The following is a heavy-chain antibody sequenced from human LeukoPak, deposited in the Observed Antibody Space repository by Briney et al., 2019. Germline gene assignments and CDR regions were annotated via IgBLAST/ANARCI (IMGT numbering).Heavy chain of an antibody. Sequence: SETLTLTCAVYGGSFSGYYWSWIRQPPGKGLEWIGEIDHSGSTNYNPSLKSRVTISVDTSKNQFSLKLSSVTAADTAVYYCARGRYYYDSSGYLGLYFDHWGQGTLVTVSS. J-gene: IGHJ4*02. CDR1: GGSFSGYY. D-gene: IGHD3-22*01. CDR3: ARGRYYYDSSGYLGLYFDH. V-gene: IGHV4-34*01. CDR2: IDHSGST.